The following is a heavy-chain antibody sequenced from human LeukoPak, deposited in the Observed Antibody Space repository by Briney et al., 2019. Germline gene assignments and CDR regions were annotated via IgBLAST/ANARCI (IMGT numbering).Heavy chain of an antibody. J-gene: IGHJ4*02. Sequence: GGSLRPSCAASEFDFSTRAITWVRQAPGKGLEWVSAISISGTKTYYADSVKGRFTISRDNSKNTLYLQMYSLRAEDTAVYYCAKDVGKWESLHFFDYWGQGTLVTVSS. CDR1: EFDFSTRA. CDR2: ISISGTKT. V-gene: IGHV3-23*01. D-gene: IGHD1-26*01. CDR3: AKDVGKWESLHFFDY.